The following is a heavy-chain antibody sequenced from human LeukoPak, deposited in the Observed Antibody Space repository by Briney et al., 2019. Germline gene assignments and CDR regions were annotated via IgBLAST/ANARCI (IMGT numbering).Heavy chain of an antibody. CDR3: ARNRWYFDL. CDR1: GGSISSGGYS. V-gene: IGHV4-30-2*01. D-gene: IGHD1-14*01. J-gene: IGHJ2*01. CDR2: IYHSGST. Sequence: SETLSLTCAVSGGSISSGGYSWSWIRQPPGKGLEWIGYIYHSGSTYYNPSLKSRVTISVDRSKNQFSLKLSSVTAADTAMYYCARNRWYFDLWGRGTLVTVSS.